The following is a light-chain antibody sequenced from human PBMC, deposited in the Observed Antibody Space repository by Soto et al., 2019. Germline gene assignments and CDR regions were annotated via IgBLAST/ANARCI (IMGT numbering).Light chain of an antibody. CDR3: YSAADNMGL. J-gene: IGLJ2*01. V-gene: IGLV3-27*01. Sequence: SYELTQPSSVSVSPGQTARITCSGDVLAKKYVRWFQQKPGQAPVLMIYKDSERPSGIPERFSGSSSGTTVTLTISGAQVVDEADYYCYSAADNMGLFGGGTKLTVL. CDR2: KDS. CDR1: VLAKKY.